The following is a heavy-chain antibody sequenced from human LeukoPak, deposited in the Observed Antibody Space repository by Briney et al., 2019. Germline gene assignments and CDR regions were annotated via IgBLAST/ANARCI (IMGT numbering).Heavy chain of an antibody. D-gene: IGHD2-15*01. CDR1: GGSINNYY. CDR3: ARGDCSSGTCYYLEY. V-gene: IGHV4-59*01. Sequence: PSETLSLTCSVSGGSINNYYWGWIRRPPGRGLECIGHIYYTGKTDYNPSFKSRVTMSVDTSKNQLSLKLNFLTAADTAVYYCARGDCSSGTCYYLEYWGQGTLVIVSS. J-gene: IGHJ4*02. CDR2: IYYTGKT.